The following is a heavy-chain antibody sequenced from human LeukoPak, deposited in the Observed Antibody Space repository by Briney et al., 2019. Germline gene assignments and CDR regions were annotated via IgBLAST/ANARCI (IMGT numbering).Heavy chain of an antibody. Sequence: GGSLRLSCAASGFTFSSYSMNWVRQAPGKGLEWVSSISSSSSYIYYADSVKGRFTISRDNAKNSLYLQMNSLRAEDTAVYYCAKDSYQLLYLFDYWGQGTLVTVSS. D-gene: IGHD2-2*02. CDR3: AKDSYQLLYLFDY. V-gene: IGHV3-21*04. CDR1: GFTFSSYS. CDR2: ISSSSSYI. J-gene: IGHJ4*02.